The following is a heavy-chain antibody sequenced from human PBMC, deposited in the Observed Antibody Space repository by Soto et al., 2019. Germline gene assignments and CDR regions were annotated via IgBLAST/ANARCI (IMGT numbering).Heavy chain of an antibody. CDR1: GYSFTTYW. Sequence: GESLKISCKGSGYSFTTYWIGWVRQMPGKGLEWMGRIDPSDSYTNYSPSFQGHVTISADKSISTACLQWSSLKASDTAMYYCARAKVEMATILCLWGQGTLVTVSS. D-gene: IGHD5-12*01. CDR2: IDPSDSYT. J-gene: IGHJ4*02. CDR3: ARAKVEMATILCL. V-gene: IGHV5-10-1*01.